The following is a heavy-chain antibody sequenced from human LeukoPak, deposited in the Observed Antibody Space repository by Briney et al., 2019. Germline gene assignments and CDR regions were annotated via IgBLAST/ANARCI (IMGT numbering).Heavy chain of an antibody. CDR1: GFTFSDYY. D-gene: IGHD4-23*01. Sequence: PGGSLRLSCAASGFTFSDYYMSWIRQAPGKGLEWVSYISSSGSTIYYADSVEGRFTISRDNAKNSLYLQMNSLRAEDTAVYYCHTVVTPGYFDYWGQGTLVTVSS. CDR3: HTVVTPGYFDY. J-gene: IGHJ4*02. V-gene: IGHV3-11*04. CDR2: ISSSGSTI.